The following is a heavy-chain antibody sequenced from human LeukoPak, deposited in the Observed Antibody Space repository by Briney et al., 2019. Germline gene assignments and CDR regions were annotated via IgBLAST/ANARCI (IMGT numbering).Heavy chain of an antibody. J-gene: IGHJ4*02. CDR2: ISAYNGNT. CDR1: GYSFTSYG. D-gene: IGHD3-10*01. Sequence: GASVKVSCKASGYSFTSYGISWVRQGPGQGLEWMGWISAYNGNTNYGQKFQNRVTLTTDTSTRTAYLGLRSLRSDDTAIYYCARDRTGRYYGSGRYYNPPDYWGQGTLVIVSS. CDR3: ARDRTGRYYGSGRYYNPPDY. V-gene: IGHV1-18*01.